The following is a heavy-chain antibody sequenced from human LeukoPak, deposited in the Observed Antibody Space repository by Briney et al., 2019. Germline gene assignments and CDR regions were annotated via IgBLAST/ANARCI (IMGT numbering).Heavy chain of an antibody. CDR2: VSASGDFT. Sequence: GGSLRPSCAASGFTFSNYAMSWVRQAPGKGLEWVSAVSASGDFTYYADSVKGRFTISRDNSRNTLYLQMNSLRAEDSAVFYCAKCTTGNAHYPIDYWGQGALVTVSS. CDR3: AKCTTGNAHYPIDY. J-gene: IGHJ4*02. V-gene: IGHV3-23*01. D-gene: IGHD4-17*01. CDR1: GFTFSNYA.